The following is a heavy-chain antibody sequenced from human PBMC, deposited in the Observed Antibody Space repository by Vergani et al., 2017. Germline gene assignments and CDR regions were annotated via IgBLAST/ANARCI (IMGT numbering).Heavy chain of an antibody. Sequence: QITLRESGPTLVKPTQTLTLTCTFSGFSLTTGGEGVGWIRQPPGRALEWLAFVYWNDDERYSPSLKSTVTITKDTSKNEVILTTATMDPVDTATYYCEQRLSYFYWGGYFDVWGPGTMVTVSS. V-gene: IGHV2-5*01. CDR3: EQRLSYFYWGGYFDV. J-gene: IGHJ3*01. D-gene: IGHD7-27*01. CDR1: GFSLTTGGEG. CDR2: VYWNDDE.